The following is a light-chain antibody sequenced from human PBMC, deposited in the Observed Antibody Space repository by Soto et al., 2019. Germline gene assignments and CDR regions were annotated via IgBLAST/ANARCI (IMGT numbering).Light chain of an antibody. Sequence: DIQMTQSPSTLSASVGDRVTITCRASQTISSWVAWYQQKPGTAPKLLIYKASSLESGVPSRFSGSGSGTEFTLTISSLQPDDFASYYCQQYNTYSSLTFGGGTRVDI. CDR1: QTISSW. CDR2: KAS. CDR3: QQYNTYSSLT. J-gene: IGKJ4*01. V-gene: IGKV1-5*03.